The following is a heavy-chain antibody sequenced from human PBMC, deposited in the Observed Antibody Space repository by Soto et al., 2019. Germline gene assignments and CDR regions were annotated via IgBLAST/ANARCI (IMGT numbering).Heavy chain of an antibody. D-gene: IGHD2-21*01. CDR3: AREYCGGDCYYLEGRGNWFDP. V-gene: IGHV1-69*08. J-gene: IGHJ5*02. CDR1: GGTFSSYT. CDR2: IIPILAIA. Sequence: QVQLVQSGAEVKKPGSSVKVSCKASGGTFSSYTISWVRQAPGQGLEWMGRIIPILAIANYAQKFQGRVTTTADKSTSTAYMELSSLRSEDTAVYYCAREYCGGDCYYLEGRGNWFDPWGQGTLVTVSS.